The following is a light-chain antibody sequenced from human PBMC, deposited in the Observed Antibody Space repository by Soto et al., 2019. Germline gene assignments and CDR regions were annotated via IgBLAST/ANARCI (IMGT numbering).Light chain of an antibody. CDR2: AAS. J-gene: IGKJ1*01. V-gene: IGKV3D-20*01. CDR3: QQYGSSPQT. CDR1: QSVSSSY. Sequence: EIVLTQSPATLSLSPGERATLSCGAGQSVSSSYLAWYQQKPGLAPRLLIYAASSRATCIPDRVSGSGSGPDFNLTIGRLEPQDFAVYYFQQYGSSPQTFGQGTKFEIK.